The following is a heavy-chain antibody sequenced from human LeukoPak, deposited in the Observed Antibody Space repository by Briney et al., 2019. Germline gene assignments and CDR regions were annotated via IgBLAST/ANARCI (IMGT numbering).Heavy chain of an antibody. CDR1: GGSISSYY. D-gene: IGHD6-13*01. CDR3: ARADSSSWGAFDI. Sequence: PSETLSLTCTVSGGSISSYYWSWIQQPPGKGLEWIGYIYYSGSTNYNPSLKSRVTISVDTSKNQFSLKLSSVTAADTAVYYCARADSSSWGAFDIWGQGTMVTVSS. J-gene: IGHJ3*02. CDR2: IYYSGST. V-gene: IGHV4-59*01.